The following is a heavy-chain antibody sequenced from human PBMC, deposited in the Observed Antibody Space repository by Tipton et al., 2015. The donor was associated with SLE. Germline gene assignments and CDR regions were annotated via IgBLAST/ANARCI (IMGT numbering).Heavy chain of an antibody. CDR1: GFTFSDYW. J-gene: IGHJ4*02. V-gene: IGHV3-9*03. CDR3: AKDRYCGGGTCFASYFDL. D-gene: IGHD2-21*01. Sequence: SLRLSCAASGFTFSDYWMHWVRQAPGKGLEWVSGISWNSGSIGYADSVKGRFTMSRDNAKNSLYLQMNSLRAEDMALYYCAKDRYCGGGTCFASYFDLWGQGTPVTVSS. CDR2: ISWNSGSI.